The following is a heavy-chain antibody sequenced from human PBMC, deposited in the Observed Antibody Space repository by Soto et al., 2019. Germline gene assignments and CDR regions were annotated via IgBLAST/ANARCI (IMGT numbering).Heavy chain of an antibody. D-gene: IGHD3-22*01. Sequence: SETLSLTCTVSGGSISSSSYYWGWIRQPPGKGLEWIGSIYYSGSTYYNPSLKSRVTISVDTSKNQFSLKLSSVTAADTAVYYCASQDYYDTSGYYFWGRGTLVTVS. V-gene: IGHV4-39*01. J-gene: IGHJ4*02. CDR3: ASQDYYDTSGYYF. CDR2: IYYSGST. CDR1: GGSISSSSYY.